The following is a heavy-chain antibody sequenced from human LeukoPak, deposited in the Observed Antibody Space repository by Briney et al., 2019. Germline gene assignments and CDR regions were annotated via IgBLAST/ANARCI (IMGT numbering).Heavy chain of an antibody. V-gene: IGHV4-34*01. CDR2: INHSGGT. Sequence: SETLSLTCAVYGGSFSGYYWSWIRQPPGKGLEWIGEINHSGGTKYNPSLKSRVTISVDTSKNQFSLKLSSVTAADTAVYYCASTPYYDSSGYLEYYFDYWGQGTQVTVSS. J-gene: IGHJ4*02. CDR3: ASTPYYDSSGYLEYYFDY. D-gene: IGHD3-22*01. CDR1: GGSFSGYY.